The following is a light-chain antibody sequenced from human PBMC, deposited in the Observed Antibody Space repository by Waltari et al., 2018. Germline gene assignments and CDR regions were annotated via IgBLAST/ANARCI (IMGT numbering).Light chain of an antibody. Sequence: FQLTQSPSVSVSPGQTARITCSGSALPNQYSYWYQQKPGQAPVLIIFKDIERPSGIPERFSASRSGTVVTLTINGVLAEDEADYYCQATDSRVFGGGTKLTV. CDR1: ALPNQY. J-gene: IGLJ2*01. CDR3: QATDSRV. CDR2: KDI. V-gene: IGLV3-25*03.